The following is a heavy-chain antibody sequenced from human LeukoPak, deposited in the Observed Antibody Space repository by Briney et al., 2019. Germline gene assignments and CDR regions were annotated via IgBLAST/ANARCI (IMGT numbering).Heavy chain of an antibody. CDR1: GYTFPRYD. J-gene: IGHJ4*02. V-gene: IGHV1-8*01. CDR3: ARGRFRRGSSGYYGY. CDR2: MNPNSGNT. D-gene: IGHD3-22*01. Sequence: ASVKADCKASGYTFPRYDLHCGLQAPGQRLECIVWMNPNSGNTGYAQKFQCRVSMTSNTSVSTVYMELSSLRSEDTAVYYCARGRFRRGSSGYYGYWGQGTLVTVSS.